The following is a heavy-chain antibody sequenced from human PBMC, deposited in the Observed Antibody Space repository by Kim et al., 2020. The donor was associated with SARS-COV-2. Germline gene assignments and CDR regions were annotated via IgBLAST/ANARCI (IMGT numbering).Heavy chain of an antibody. Sequence: SETLSLTCAVYGGSFSGYYWSWIRQPPGKGLEWIGEINNSGSTNYNPSLKSRVTISVDTSKNQFSLKLSSVTAADTAVYYCARDPAAGNYYYYGMDVWG. D-gene: IGHD6-13*01. CDR2: INNSGST. J-gene: IGHJ6*02. CDR1: GGSFSGYY. V-gene: IGHV4-34*01. CDR3: ARDPAAGNYYYYGMDV.